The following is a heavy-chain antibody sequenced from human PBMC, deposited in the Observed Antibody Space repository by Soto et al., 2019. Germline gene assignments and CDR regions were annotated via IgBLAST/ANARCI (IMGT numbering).Heavy chain of an antibody. CDR3: AKDIGVGYCSGGSCYFGAFDI. Sequence: GGSLRLSCAASGFTFDDYAMHWVRQAPGKGLEWVSGISWNSGSIGYADSVKGRFTISRDNAKNSLYLQMNSLRAEDTALYYCAKDIGVGYCSGGSCYFGAFDIWGQGTMVTVSS. J-gene: IGHJ3*02. CDR2: ISWNSGSI. CDR1: GFTFDDYA. D-gene: IGHD2-15*01. V-gene: IGHV3-9*01.